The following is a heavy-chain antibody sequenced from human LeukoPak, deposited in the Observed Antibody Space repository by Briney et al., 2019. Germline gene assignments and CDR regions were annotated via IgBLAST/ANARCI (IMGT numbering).Heavy chain of an antibody. J-gene: IGHJ4*02. Sequence: GASVKVSCKASGYTSTGYYMRWVRQAPGQGLEWMGWINPNSGGTNYAQKFQGRVTMTRDTSISTAYMELSRLRSDDTAVYYCARIKSSNKDPTSGSYFLYWGQGTLVTVSS. CDR3: ARIKSSNKDPTSGSYFLY. D-gene: IGHD1-26*01. CDR2: INPNSGGT. V-gene: IGHV1-2*02. CDR1: GYTSTGYY.